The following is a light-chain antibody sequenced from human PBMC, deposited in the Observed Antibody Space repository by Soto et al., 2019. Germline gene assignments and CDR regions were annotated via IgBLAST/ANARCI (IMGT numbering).Light chain of an antibody. Sequence: EVVLTQSQVTLSLSPGERATLSCTARQSVTSNYLASYQQKPGQAPRLLFFGASIRATGIPARFSGSGSGTDFTLTISSLEPEDFAVYYCHQRSNWPPWTFGQGTKVDIK. CDR1: QSVTSNY. CDR3: HQRSNWPPWT. CDR2: GAS. J-gene: IGKJ1*01. V-gene: IGKV3-11*01.